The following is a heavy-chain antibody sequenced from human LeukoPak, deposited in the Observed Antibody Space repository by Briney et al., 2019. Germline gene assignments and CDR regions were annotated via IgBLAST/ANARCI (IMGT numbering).Heavy chain of an antibody. V-gene: IGHV3-11*04. J-gene: IGHJ4*02. CDR1: GFTFSDYY. Sequence: GGSLRLSCAASGFTFSDYYMSWIRQAPGKGLEGVSYISSSGSTIYYADSVKGRFTISRDNAKNSLYLQMNSLRAEDTAVYYCAREAYSGTRLDYWGQGTLVTVSS. D-gene: IGHD1-26*01. CDR3: AREAYSGTRLDY. CDR2: ISSSGSTI.